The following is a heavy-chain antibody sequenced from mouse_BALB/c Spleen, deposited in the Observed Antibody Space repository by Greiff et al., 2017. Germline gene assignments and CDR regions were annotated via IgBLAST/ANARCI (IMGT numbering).Heavy chain of an antibody. CDR2: INPYNDGT. D-gene: IGHD1-2*01. J-gene: IGHJ4*01. Sequence: VQLKESGPELVKPGASVKMSCKASGYTFTSYVMHWVKQKPGQGLEWIGYINPYNDGTKYNEKFKGKATLTSDKSSSTAYMELSSLTSEDSAVYYCARNYGYGYYAMDYWGQGTSVTVSS. CDR1: GYTFTSYV. V-gene: IGHV1-14*01. CDR3: ARNYGYGYYAMDY.